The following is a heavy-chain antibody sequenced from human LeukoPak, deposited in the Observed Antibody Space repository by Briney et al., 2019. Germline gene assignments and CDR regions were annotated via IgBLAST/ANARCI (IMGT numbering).Heavy chain of an antibody. D-gene: IGHD1-26*01. CDR2: ISYDGSNK. J-gene: IGHJ4*02. V-gene: IGHV3-30-3*01. Sequence: TGGSLRLSCAASGFTFSSCAMHWVRQAPGKGLEWVAVISYDGSNKYYADSVKGRFTISRDNSKNTLYLQMNSLRAEDTAVYYCARDRGVGAIDYWGQGTLVTVSS. CDR1: GFTFSSCA. CDR3: ARDRGVGAIDY.